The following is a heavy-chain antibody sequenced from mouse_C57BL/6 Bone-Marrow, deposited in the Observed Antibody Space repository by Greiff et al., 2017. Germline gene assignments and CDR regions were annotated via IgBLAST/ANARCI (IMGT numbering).Heavy chain of an antibody. CDR1: GYTFTSYW. CDR2: LDPSDSYT. CDR3: ATTMVYYYAMDY. Sequence: VQLQQPGAELVMPGASVKLSCKASGYTFTSYWMHWVKQRPGQGLEWIGELDPSDSYTNYNQKFKGKSTLTVDKSSSTAYMQLSSLTSEDSAVYYCATTMVYYYAMDYWGQGTSVTVSS. J-gene: IGHJ4*01. V-gene: IGHV1-69*01. D-gene: IGHD2-2*01.